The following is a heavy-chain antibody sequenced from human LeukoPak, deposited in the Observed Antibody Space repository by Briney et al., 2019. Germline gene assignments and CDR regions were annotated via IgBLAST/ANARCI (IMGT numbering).Heavy chain of an antibody. V-gene: IGHV1-18*01. CDR2: IAPYNGNM. J-gene: IGHJ5*02. CDR3: ARGGVGVNWFDP. CDR1: GYSYPTYV. D-gene: IGHD2-8*01. Sequence: SVKVSCKTSGYSYPTYVITWVRQAPGQGLEWMGWIAPYNGNMNYAQKFQDRVTMTTDTSTSTDYIEVRSLRSDDPAVYYCARGGVGVNWFDPWGQGTLVTVSS.